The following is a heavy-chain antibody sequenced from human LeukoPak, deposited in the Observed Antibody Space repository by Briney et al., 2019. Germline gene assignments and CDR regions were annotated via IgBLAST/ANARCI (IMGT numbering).Heavy chain of an antibody. CDR1: DDSITMYY. CDR3: AREVDYGDLYFYYYMDV. CDR2: IYTSGTT. D-gene: IGHD4-17*01. V-gene: IGHV4-4*07. Sequence: PSETLSLTCTVSDDSITMYYWTWIRQPAGKGLEWIGHIYTSGTTYYSPSLRSRVTISLDTSKNQFSLKLTSVTAADTAIYSCAREVDYGDLYFYYYMDVWGNGAMVTVSS. J-gene: IGHJ6*03.